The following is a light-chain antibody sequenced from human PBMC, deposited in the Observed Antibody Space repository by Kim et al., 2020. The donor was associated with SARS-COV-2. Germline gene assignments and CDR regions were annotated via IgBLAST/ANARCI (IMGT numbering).Light chain of an antibody. CDR2: GAS. V-gene: IGKV3-20*01. CDR1: ESVSSSY. CDR3: QQHGSSPYT. J-gene: IGKJ2*01. Sequence: LAPGGRATLSCRASESVSSSYLAWYQQKPGQAPRLLIYGASSRATGIPDRFSGSGSGTDFTLTISRLEPEDFAVYYCQQHGSSPYTFGQGTKLEI.